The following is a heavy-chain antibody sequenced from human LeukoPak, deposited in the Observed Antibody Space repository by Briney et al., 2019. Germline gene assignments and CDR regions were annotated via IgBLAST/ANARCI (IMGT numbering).Heavy chain of an antibody. CDR2: IHYSGST. J-gene: IGHJ3*02. V-gene: IGHV4-59*01. CDR1: GGSISGYY. Sequence: SETLSLTCTVSGGSISGYYWSWIRQPPGRGLEWIGDIHYSGSTNYNPSLKSRVTMSLDTSKNQFSLKLSSVTAADTAVYYCAREEVPHGFDIWGQGTMVTVSS. CDR3: AREEVPHGFDI.